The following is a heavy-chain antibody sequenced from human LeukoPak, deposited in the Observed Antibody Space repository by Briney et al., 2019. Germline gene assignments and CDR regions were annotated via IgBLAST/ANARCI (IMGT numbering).Heavy chain of an antibody. D-gene: IGHD3-22*01. J-gene: IGHJ3*02. CDR1: GASVSSIGYS. CDR3: ANYDNSGEGAFDI. V-gene: IGHV4-30-2*01. Sequence: PSETLSLTCGVSGASVSSIGYSWSWIRQPPGRGLEWIGFIYQSGSASYNPSLQSRVTISIDKSKNQFSLNLSSVTAADTAVYYCANYDNSGEGAFDIWGQGTMVTVSS. CDR2: IYQSGSA.